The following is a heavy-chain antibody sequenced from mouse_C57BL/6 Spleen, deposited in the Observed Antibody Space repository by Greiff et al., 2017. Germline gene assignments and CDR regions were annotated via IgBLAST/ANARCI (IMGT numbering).Heavy chain of an antibody. CDR3: ARRRNYFDY. J-gene: IGHJ2*01. Sequence: VLLQQPGAELVKPGASVKLSCKASGYTFTSYWMQWVKQRPGQGLEWIGEIDPSDSYTNYNQKFKGKATLTVDTSSSTAYMQLSSLTSEDSAVYYCARRRNYFDYWGQGTTLTVSS. CDR2: IDPSDSYT. CDR1: GYTFTSYW. V-gene: IGHV1-50*01.